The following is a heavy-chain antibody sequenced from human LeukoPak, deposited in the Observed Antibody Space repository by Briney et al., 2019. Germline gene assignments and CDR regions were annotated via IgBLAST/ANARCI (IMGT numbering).Heavy chain of an antibody. CDR1: GFTFSNHA. V-gene: IGHV3-23*01. J-gene: IGHJ4*02. CDR2: ISASGGTL. Sequence: GGSLRLSCAASGFTFSNHAMSWVRQAPGKGREWVSGISASGGTLYYADSVKGRFTISRDTSKNTLFLQMTSLRDEDTAVYYCAKWRYCRGGGCSHFDYWGQGSLVTVSS. CDR3: AKWRYCRGGGCSHFDY. D-gene: IGHD2-15*01.